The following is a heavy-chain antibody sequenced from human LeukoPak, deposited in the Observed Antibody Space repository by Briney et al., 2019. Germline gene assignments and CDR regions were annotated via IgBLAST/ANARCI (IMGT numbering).Heavy chain of an antibody. J-gene: IGHJ4*02. CDR2: IYYSGST. Sequence: PSETLSLTCTVSGGSISSYYWSWIRQPPGKGLEWIGYIYYSGSTNYNPSLKSRVTISVDTSKNQFSLKLSSVTAADTAVYYCAGGWYGGLFDYWGQGTLVTVSS. V-gene: IGHV4-59*01. CDR3: AGGWYGGLFDY. D-gene: IGHD6-19*01. CDR1: GGSISSYY.